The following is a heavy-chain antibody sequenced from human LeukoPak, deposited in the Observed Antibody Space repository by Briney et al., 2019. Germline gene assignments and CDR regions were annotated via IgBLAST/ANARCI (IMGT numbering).Heavy chain of an antibody. J-gene: IGHJ6*03. CDR3: AMSSHMPDYHYYMDI. D-gene: IGHD2-2*01. CDR1: GYSVSSGFY. CDR2: IYHSGNT. Sequence: PSETLSLTCTVSGYSVSSGFYWGWIRLPPGKGLEWVGIIYHSGNTYYNPSLKSRVTMSLDTSKNQISLKVSSVTAADTAVYYCAMSSHMPDYHYYMDIWGKGTTVTVSS. V-gene: IGHV4-38-2*02.